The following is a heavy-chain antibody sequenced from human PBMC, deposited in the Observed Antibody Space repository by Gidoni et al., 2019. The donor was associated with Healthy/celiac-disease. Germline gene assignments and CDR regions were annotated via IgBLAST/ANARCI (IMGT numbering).Heavy chain of an antibody. Sequence: EVQLVESGGGLVQPGGSLRLSCAASGFTFSSYWMSWVRQAPGKGLEWVANIKQDGSEKYYVDSVKGRFTISRDNAKNSLYLQMNSLRAEDTAVYYCARDPTVTTPYFDYWGQGTLVTVSS. CDR1: GFTFSSYW. J-gene: IGHJ4*02. CDR3: ARDPTVTTPYFDY. D-gene: IGHD4-17*01. CDR2: IKQDGSEK. V-gene: IGHV3-7*03.